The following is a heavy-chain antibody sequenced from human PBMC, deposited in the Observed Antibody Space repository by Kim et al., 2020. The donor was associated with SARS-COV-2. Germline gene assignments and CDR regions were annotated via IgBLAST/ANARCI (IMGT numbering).Heavy chain of an antibody. J-gene: IGHJ6*03. CDR1: GGSLSNYY. CDR3: ARGLADARGRYYGSYHSYFMDV. Sequence: SETLSLTCAVNGGSLSNYYWSWIRQAPGKGLEWIGEVNESGITKYNPSLRGRVTISEDTIKKQFSLRVTSVTAADTAVYYCARGLADARGRYYGSYHSYFMDVWGKGTTVTVS. D-gene: IGHD3-22*01. V-gene: IGHV4-34*01. CDR2: VNESGIT.